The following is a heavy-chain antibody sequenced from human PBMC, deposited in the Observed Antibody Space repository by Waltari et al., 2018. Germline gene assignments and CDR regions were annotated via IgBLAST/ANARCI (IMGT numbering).Heavy chain of an antibody. CDR3: ARAPYYYGSGHYYYMDV. Sequence: QVQLQESGPGLVKPSQTLSLTCTVSGGSISSGDYYWSWIRQPPGKGLEWIGYIYYSGSTYYNPSLKSRVTISVDTSKNQFSLKLSSVTAADTAVYYCARAPYYYGSGHYYYMDVWGKGTTVTVSS. D-gene: IGHD3-10*01. V-gene: IGHV4-30-4*08. CDR1: GGSISSGDYY. CDR2: IYYSGST. J-gene: IGHJ6*03.